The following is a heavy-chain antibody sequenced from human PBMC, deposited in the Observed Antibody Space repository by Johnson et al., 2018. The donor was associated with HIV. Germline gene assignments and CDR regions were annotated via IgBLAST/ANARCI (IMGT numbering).Heavy chain of an antibody. D-gene: IGHD5-18*01. CDR1: GFTFSSYA. CDR2: ISYDGSNK. V-gene: IGHV3-30*14. Sequence: QVQLVESGGGVVQPGRSLRLSCAASGFTFSSYAMHWVRQAPGKGLEWVAVISYDGSNKYYAESVKGRFTISRDNSKNTLYLQMNSLKAEDTALYYYARESSAGEYSYGIIWGQGTMVTVSS. CDR3: ARESSAGEYSYGII. J-gene: IGHJ3*02.